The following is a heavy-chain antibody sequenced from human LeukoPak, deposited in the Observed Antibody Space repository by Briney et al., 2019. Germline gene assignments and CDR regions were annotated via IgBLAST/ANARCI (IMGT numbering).Heavy chain of an antibody. D-gene: IGHD3-10*01. Sequence: PSETLSLTCAVYGGSFSGYYWSWIRQPPGKGLEWIGEINHSGSTNYNPSLKSRVTISVDTSKNQFSLKLSSVTAADTAVYYCARDGSGNAFDIWGQGTMVTVSS. J-gene: IGHJ3*02. CDR2: INHSGST. CDR3: ARDGSGNAFDI. V-gene: IGHV4-34*01. CDR1: GGSFSGYY.